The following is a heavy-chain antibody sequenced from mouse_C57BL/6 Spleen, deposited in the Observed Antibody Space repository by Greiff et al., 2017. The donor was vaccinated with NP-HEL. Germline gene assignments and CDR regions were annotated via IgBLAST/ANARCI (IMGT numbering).Heavy chain of an antibody. CDR1: GYTFTDYY. CDR3: ARVGLYYFDY. Sequence: EVQLQQSGPELVKPGASVKISCKASGYTFTDYYMNWVKQSHGKSLEWIGDINPNNGGTSYNQKFKGKATLTVDKSSSTAYMELRSQTSEDSAVYYCARVGLYYFDYWGQGTTLTVSS. J-gene: IGHJ2*01. CDR2: INPNNGGT. V-gene: IGHV1-26*01.